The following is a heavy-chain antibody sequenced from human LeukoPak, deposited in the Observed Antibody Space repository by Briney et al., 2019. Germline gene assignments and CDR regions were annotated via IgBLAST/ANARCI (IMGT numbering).Heavy chain of an antibody. CDR3: AGGPSAAAV. D-gene: IGHD6-13*01. CDR1: GGSVSSYY. Sequence: PSETLSLACTVSGGSVSSYYWSWIWQPPGKGLEWIGYIYYSGRVNYNPSLKSRVTISVDTSKNQFSLKLSSVTAADTAVYYCAGGPSAAAVWGQGTLVTVSA. CDR2: IYYSGRV. V-gene: IGHV4-59*02. J-gene: IGHJ4*02.